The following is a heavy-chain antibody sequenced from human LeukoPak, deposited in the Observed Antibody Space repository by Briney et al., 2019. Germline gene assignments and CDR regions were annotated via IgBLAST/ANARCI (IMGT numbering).Heavy chain of an antibody. CDR1: GFTFNTYP. CDR2: IQDDGAKT. J-gene: IGHJ4*02. CDR3: ATQTITLVVVISPFDY. D-gene: IGHD3-22*01. V-gene: IGHV3-30*02. Sequence: GGSLRLSCAASGFTFNTYPMHWVRQAPGKGLEWVAFIQDDGAKTNYADSVRGRFTISRDNSRSTVYLQMNSLKPDDTAVYYCATQTITLVVVISPFDYWGQGALVTVSS.